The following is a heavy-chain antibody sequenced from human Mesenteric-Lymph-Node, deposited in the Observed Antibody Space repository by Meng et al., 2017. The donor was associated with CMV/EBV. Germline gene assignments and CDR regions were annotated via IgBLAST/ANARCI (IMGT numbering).Heavy chain of an antibody. V-gene: IGHV4-61*01. Sequence: SETLSLTCTVSGGPVSSGRYYWSWIRQSPGRDLEWIGYIYYSGSTDCNPSLKSRVTMSLDTSKNQFSLRLISVTAADTAVYYCARWTAGIFGVTGDSEYWGQGTLVTVSS. J-gene: IGHJ4*02. CDR2: IYYSGST. D-gene: IGHD3-3*01. CDR1: GGPVSSGRYY. CDR3: ARWTAGIFGVTGDSEY.